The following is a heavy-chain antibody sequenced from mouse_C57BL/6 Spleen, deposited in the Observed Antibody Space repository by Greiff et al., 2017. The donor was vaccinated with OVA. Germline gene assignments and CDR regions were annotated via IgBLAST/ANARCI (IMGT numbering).Heavy chain of an antibody. D-gene: IGHD4-1*01. CDR2: INYDGSST. J-gene: IGHJ4*01. V-gene: IGHV5-16*01. Sequence: EVKLMESEGGLVQPGSSMKLSCTASGFTFSDYYMAWVRQVPEKGLEWVANINYDGSSTYYLDSLKSRFIISRDNAKNILYLQMSSLKSEDTATYYCARDLTGRGAMDYWGQGTSVTVSS. CDR3: ARDLTGRGAMDY. CDR1: GFTFSDYY.